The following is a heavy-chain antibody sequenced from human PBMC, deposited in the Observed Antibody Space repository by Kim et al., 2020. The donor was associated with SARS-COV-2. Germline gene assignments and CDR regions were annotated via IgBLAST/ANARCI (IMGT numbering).Heavy chain of an antibody. D-gene: IGHD6-13*01. J-gene: IGHJ5*02. CDR3: TREIAAAGLNWFDP. CDR1: GDSINSGGYF. Sequence: SETLSLTCAVSGDSINSGGYFWSWVRQRPGKGLEWIGYIHYSGDTYYNAPLKSRVTMSIDTSRNQFSLTLNSMTAADTAVYYSTREIAAAGLNWFDPWGHGAQVTVSS. CDR2: IHYSGDT. V-gene: IGHV4-31*11.